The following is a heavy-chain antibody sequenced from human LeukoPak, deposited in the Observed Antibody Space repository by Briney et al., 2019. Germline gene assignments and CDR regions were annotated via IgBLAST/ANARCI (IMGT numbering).Heavy chain of an antibody. CDR3: AKGSMIVGAGGDYFDY. Sequence: PGRSLRLSCAASGFTLDDYAMHWVRQAPGKGLEWVSGISWNSVNIDYADSVKGRFTISRDNAKNSLYLQMNSLRAEDMALYYCAKGSMIVGAGGDYFDYGGQGTLVTVSS. D-gene: IGHD3-22*01. V-gene: IGHV3-9*03. CDR1: GFTLDDYA. CDR2: ISWNSVNI. J-gene: IGHJ4*02.